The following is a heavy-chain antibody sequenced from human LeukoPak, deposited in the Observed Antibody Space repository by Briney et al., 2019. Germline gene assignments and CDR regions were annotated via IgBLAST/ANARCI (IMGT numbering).Heavy chain of an antibody. V-gene: IGHV5-51*01. CDR2: IYPGDSET. CDR1: GYSFTSYW. J-gene: IGHJ4*02. D-gene: IGHD1-26*01. CDR3: ARRSSGGSYWD. Sequence: GESLKISCKVSGYSFTSYWIAWVRQMPGKGPEWMAIIYPGDSETRYSPSFQGQVTISADKSITTAYLQWSSLKASDTAMYYCARRSSGGSYWDWGQGTLVTVSS.